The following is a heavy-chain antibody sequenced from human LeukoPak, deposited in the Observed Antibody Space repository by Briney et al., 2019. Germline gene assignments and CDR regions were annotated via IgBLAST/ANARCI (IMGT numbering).Heavy chain of an antibody. J-gene: IGHJ4*02. CDR3: VRRGDASSGWGDHDF. CDR2: IGGSGDKT. CDR1: GFTFNRNA. V-gene: IGHV3-23*01. D-gene: IGHD6-19*01. Sequence: GGSLRLSCAASGFTFNRNAISWVRQAPGKGLEWVSTIGGSGDKTFYADSVKGRFTISRDNSKNMAHLQMNSLTGEDTALYYCVRRGDASSGWGDHDFWGQGALVTVSS.